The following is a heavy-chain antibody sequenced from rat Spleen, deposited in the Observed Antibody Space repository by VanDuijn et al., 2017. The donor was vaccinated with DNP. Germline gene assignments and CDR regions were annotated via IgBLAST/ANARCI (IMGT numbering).Heavy chain of an antibody. CDR3: ARARQQSPYWYFDV. J-gene: IGHJ1*01. D-gene: IGHD1-1*01. V-gene: IGHV3-1*01. Sequence: EVQLQELGPGLEKPSQSLSLTCSVTGYYITSNYWAWIWQFPRNKMEWMGYINYSGTTGHNPSLKSRISITRDTSKNQFCLQLNTVTTEDTATYCCARARQQSPYWYFDVWGPGTMVTVSS. CDR1: GYYITSNY. CDR2: INYSGTT.